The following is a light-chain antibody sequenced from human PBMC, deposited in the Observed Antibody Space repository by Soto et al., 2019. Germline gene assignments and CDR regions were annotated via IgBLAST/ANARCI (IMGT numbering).Light chain of an antibody. J-gene: IGKJ3*01. CDR2: SAP. CDR1: QSVTNN. Sequence: EIVMTQSPATLSVSPGEGATLSCRASQSVTNNLAWYQQKPGQSPTLLIYSAPTRATGIPARFSGSGSGTEFTLTISSLQSEDFAVYYCQQYNSWPKTFGPGTKVDIK. CDR3: QQYNSWPKT. V-gene: IGKV3-15*01.